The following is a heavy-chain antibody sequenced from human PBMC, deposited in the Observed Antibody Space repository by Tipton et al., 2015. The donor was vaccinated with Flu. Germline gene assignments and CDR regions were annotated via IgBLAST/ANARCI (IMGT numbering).Heavy chain of an antibody. Sequence: LRLSCTVSDGSITSYYWSWIRQPPGKGLEWIGYIYNSGTTNFNPSLMSRLTISVDTSKNQFSLKLSSVTAADTAVYFCARARTPYYYYAMDVWGQGTTVTVPS. D-gene: IGHD1-14*01. CDR2: IYNSGTT. V-gene: IGHV4-59*01. CDR3: ARARTPYYYYAMDV. J-gene: IGHJ6*02. CDR1: DGSITSYY.